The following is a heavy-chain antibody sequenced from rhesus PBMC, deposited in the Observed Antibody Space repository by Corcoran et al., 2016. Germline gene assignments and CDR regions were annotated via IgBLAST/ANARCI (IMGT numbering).Heavy chain of an antibody. CDR3: ARLRVLTGGFIRVSDY. J-gene: IGHJ4*01. V-gene: IGHV4-122*02. CDR1: GGSISSGYYH. Sequence: QVQPQELGPGLVKPSETLSLTCAVSGGSISSGYYHWSWIRQPPGKGLEWIGYITYSGSTSYNPSLKSRVTISRDTSKNQFSLKLSSVTAADTAVYYCARLRVLTGGFIRVSDYWGQGVLVTVSS. D-gene: IGHD3-34*01. CDR2: ITYSGST.